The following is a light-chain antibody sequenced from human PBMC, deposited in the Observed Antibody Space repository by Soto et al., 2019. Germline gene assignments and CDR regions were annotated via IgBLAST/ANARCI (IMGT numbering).Light chain of an antibody. V-gene: IGLV2-14*01. CDR3: SSYTSSSTLV. J-gene: IGLJ1*01. CDR1: SSDVGAYTF. Sequence: QSVLTQPASVSGSPGQSITISCTGTSSDVGAYTFVSWYQQHPGEAPKLMIYEVSNRPSGVSNRFSGSKSGNTASLTISGLQAEDEADYYCSSYTSSSTLVFGTGTKLTVL. CDR2: EVS.